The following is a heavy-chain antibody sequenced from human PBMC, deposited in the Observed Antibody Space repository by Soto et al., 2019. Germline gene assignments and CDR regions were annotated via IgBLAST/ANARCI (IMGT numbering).Heavy chain of an antibody. CDR3: ARKDKSGYFNWFDP. Sequence: GESLKISCRTSGYRFTSYWIARVRQMPGKGLEWMGIIFPSDSDTRYSPSFQGQVTISADRSTSTVFLQWASLKASDTAVYFCARKDKSGYFNWFDPWGQGILVTVSS. V-gene: IGHV5-51*01. J-gene: IGHJ5*02. CDR1: GYRFTSYW. D-gene: IGHD3-22*01. CDR2: IFPSDSDT.